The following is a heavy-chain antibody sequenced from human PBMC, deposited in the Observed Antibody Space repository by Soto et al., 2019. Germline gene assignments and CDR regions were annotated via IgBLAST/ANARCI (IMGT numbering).Heavy chain of an antibody. V-gene: IGHV4-4*02. J-gene: IGHJ4*02. D-gene: IGHD2-2*01. CDR3: ASVGDCSSTSCHAQNYFDY. Sequence: QVQLRESGPGLVKPSGTLSLTCAVSSGSISSSNWWSWVRQPPGKGLEWIGEIYHSGSTNYNPSLKSRVTISVDKSKNQFSLKLSSVTAADTAVYYCASVGDCSSTSCHAQNYFDYWGQGTLVTVSS. CDR2: IYHSGST. CDR1: SGSISSSNW.